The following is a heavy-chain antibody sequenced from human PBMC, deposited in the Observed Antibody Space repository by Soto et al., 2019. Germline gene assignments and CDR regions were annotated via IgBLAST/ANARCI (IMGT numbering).Heavy chain of an antibody. CDR3: AAPSTGDFWCGYLPIYGMDV. J-gene: IGHJ6*02. CDR2: IVVGSGNT. Sequence: SVKVSCKASGFTFTSSAVQWVRQARGQRLEWIGWIVVGSGNTNYAQKFQERVTITRDMSTSTAYMELSSLRSEDTAVYYCAAPSTGDFWCGYLPIYGMDVWGQGTPVTVSS. V-gene: IGHV1-58*01. D-gene: IGHD3-3*01. CDR1: GFTFTSSA.